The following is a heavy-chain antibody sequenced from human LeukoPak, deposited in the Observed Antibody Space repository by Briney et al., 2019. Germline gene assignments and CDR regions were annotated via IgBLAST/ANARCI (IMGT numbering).Heavy chain of an antibody. D-gene: IGHD3-22*01. Sequence: PSETLSLTCTVSGGSISSFYWSWIRQPPGKGLEWIGYIYYSGSTNYNPSLKSRVTISVDTSKNQFSLKLSSVTAADTAVYYCARNYYYDSSGYYNWFDPWGQGTLVTVSS. J-gene: IGHJ5*02. CDR3: ARNYYYDSSGYYNWFDP. V-gene: IGHV4-59*08. CDR2: IYYSGST. CDR1: GGSISSFY.